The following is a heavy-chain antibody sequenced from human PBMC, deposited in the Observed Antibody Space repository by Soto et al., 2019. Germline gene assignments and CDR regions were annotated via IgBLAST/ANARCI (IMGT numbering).Heavy chain of an antibody. CDR2: IHHSGST. J-gene: IGHJ4*02. V-gene: IGHV4-38-2*01. Sequence: SETLSLTCAVSGYPISSGYYWGWIRQPPGKGLEWIGIIHHSGSTYYNPSLRSLITISVDTSKNQFSLKMPSVTAADAAVYYCARSSGYVPGGYWGQGILVTVSS. D-gene: IGHD5-12*01. CDR1: GYPISSGYY. CDR3: ARSSGYVPGGY.